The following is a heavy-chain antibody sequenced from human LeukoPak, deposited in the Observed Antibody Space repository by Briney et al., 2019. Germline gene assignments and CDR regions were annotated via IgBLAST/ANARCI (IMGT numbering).Heavy chain of an antibody. CDR3: ARDQDGDSDFDY. J-gene: IGHJ4*02. CDR2: IYYSGIT. V-gene: IGHV4-59*01. CDR1: GDSISSYT. D-gene: IGHD2-21*01. Sequence: PSETPSLACTVSGDSISSYTWSWIRQPPGKGLEWIAYIYYSGITNYNPSLKSRVTISVDTSKNQFSLKLSSVTAADTAVYYCARDQDGDSDFDYWGQGTVAPVSS.